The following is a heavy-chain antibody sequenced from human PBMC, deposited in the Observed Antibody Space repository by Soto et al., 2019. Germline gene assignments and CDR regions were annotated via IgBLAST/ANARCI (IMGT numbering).Heavy chain of an antibody. J-gene: IGHJ5*02. Sequence: GGSLRLSCAASGFTFSSYSMNWVRQAPGKGLEWVSSISSSSSYIYYADSVKGRFTISRDNAKNSLYLQMNSLRAEDTAVYYCARDSSSNWFDPWGQGTLGTVSS. CDR1: GFTFSSYS. CDR3: ARDSSSNWFDP. D-gene: IGHD6-13*01. CDR2: ISSSSSYI. V-gene: IGHV3-21*01.